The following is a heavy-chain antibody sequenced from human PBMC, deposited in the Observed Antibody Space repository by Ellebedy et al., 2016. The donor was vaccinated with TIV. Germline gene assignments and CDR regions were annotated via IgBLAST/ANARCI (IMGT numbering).Heavy chain of an antibody. V-gene: IGHV3-33*08. CDR1: GFAVSSNY. D-gene: IGHD3-10*01. Sequence: GESLKISCAASGFAVSSNYMTWVRQAPGKGLEWVAAIRNDGNNAYYADSVKGRFTISKENSKNTLYLQMNSLRAEDTALYYCARWYGSGTYYLDPWGQGTLVTVSS. CDR2: IRNDGNNA. J-gene: IGHJ5*01. CDR3: ARWYGSGTYYLDP.